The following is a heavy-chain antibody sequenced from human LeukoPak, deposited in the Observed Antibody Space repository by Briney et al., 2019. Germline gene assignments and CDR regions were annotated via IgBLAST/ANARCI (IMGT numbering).Heavy chain of an antibody. J-gene: IGHJ4*02. Sequence: PGGSLRLSCAASGFTFSSYAMSWVRQAPGKGLEWVSAISGSGGSTYYADSVKGRFTISRDNSKNTLYLQMNSLRAEDSAVYYCAKSPPYYYDSSGYYYFDYWGQGTLVTVSS. CDR1: GFTFSSYA. V-gene: IGHV3-23*01. D-gene: IGHD3-22*01. CDR3: AKSPPYYYDSSGYYYFDY. CDR2: ISGSGGST.